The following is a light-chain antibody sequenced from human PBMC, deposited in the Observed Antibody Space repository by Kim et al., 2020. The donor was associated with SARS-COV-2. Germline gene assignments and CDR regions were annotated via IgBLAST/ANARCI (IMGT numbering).Light chain of an antibody. CDR2: YDA. CDR1: NHGGKS. J-gene: IGLJ2*01. Sequence: AAVQTARIHCGGTNHGGKSVTWYRQRPGQAPVLVIYYDADRPSGIPERFSGSNSGNTATLTISGVEAGDEADYYCQVWDTSTEHILFGGGTQLTVL. CDR3: QVWDTSTEHIL. V-gene: IGLV3-21*04.